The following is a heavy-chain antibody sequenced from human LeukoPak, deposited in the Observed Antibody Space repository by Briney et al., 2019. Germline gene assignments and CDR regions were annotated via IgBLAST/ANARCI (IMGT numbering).Heavy chain of an antibody. V-gene: IGHV4-34*01. Sequence: SETLSLTCAVYGGSFSGYYWSWIRQPPGKGLECIGEINHSGRTNYNPSLKSRVTISVDTSKNQFSLKLSSVTAADTAVYYCARGEAVVAATATFDYWGQGTLVTVSS. CDR3: ARGEAVVAATATFDY. CDR2: INHSGRT. CDR1: GGSFSGYY. J-gene: IGHJ4*02. D-gene: IGHD2-15*01.